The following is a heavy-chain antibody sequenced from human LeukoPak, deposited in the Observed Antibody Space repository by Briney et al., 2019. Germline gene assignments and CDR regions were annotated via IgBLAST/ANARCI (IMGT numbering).Heavy chain of an antibody. CDR1: GFSFDDLG. J-gene: IGHJ6*03. CDR3: ARAVCPTIKFCDSSYFMDV. V-gene: IGHV3-20*04. Sequence: GGSLRLSCAASGFSFDDLGMTWVRQVPGKGLEWVAGVNWNGASTGYADSVRGRFTISRDNAKNSLYLQMNSLRAEDTALYYCARAVCPTIKFCDSSYFMDVWGKGTTVNVS. CDR2: VNWNGAST. D-gene: IGHD6-6*01.